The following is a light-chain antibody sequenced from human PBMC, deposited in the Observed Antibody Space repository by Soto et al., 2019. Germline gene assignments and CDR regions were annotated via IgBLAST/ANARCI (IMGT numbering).Light chain of an antibody. CDR3: SSYTSSSTVV. Sequence: QSALTQPASVSGSPGQWITISCTGTSSDVGGYNDVSWYQQHPGKAPKLMIYDVSNRPSGVANRFSGSKSGNTASLTISGHQAEDEADYYCSSYTSSSTVVFGGGTQLTVL. CDR2: DVS. V-gene: IGLV2-14*01. J-gene: IGLJ2*01. CDR1: SSDVGGYND.